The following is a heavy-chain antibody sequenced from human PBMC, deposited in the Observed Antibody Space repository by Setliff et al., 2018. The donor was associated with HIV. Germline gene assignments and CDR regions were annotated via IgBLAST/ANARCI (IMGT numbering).Heavy chain of an antibody. D-gene: IGHD3-10*01. Sequence: SVKVSCKASGFTFISSAMQWVRQARGQRLEWIGWIVVDSGNTNYAQKFQERVTITRDMSTSTAYMESSSLRSEDTAVYYCAAPMYYFGIDAFDVWGQGTMVTVSS. CDR3: AAPMYYFGIDAFDV. J-gene: IGHJ3*01. CDR2: IVVDSGNT. CDR1: GFTFISSA. V-gene: IGHV1-58*02.